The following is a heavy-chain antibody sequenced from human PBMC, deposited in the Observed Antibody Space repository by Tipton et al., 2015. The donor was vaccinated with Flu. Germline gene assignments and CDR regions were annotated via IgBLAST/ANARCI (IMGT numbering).Heavy chain of an antibody. V-gene: IGHV3-7*01. J-gene: IGHJ4*02. CDR1: GFTFSGHY. CDR2: IKQDGTEK. CDR3: ARKVGDTLLDY. Sequence: GSLRLSCAASGFTFSGHYMTWVRQAPGKGLEWVANIKQDGTEKYYGASVKGRSTVSRDNAKNSLYLQMNSLRAEDTAVYYCARKVGDTLLDYWGQGTLVTVSS. D-gene: IGHD2-15*01.